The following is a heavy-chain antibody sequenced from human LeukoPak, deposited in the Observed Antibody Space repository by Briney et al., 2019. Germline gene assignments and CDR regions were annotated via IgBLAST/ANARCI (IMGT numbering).Heavy chain of an antibody. CDR3: ASGQIYFDY. CDR1: GGSISGYY. CDR2: IHYSGGT. J-gene: IGHJ4*02. Sequence: SETLSLTCTVSGGSISGYYWSWIRQPPGKGLEWIGYIHYSGGTFYNPSLETRVTFSRDTSKNQFSLRLNSVTAADTAVYYCASGQIYFDYWGQGIPVTVSS. D-gene: IGHD1-14*01. V-gene: IGHV4-59*03.